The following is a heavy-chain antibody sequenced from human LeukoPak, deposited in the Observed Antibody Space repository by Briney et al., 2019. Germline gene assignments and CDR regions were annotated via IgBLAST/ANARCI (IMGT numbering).Heavy chain of an antibody. CDR3: ALRHAFDI. CDR2: MYKSGST. V-gene: IGHV4-38-2*01. Sequence: SETLSLTCDVSGYSISSGHYWGWIRQSPGKGLEWIASMYKSGSTYFKSSLKSRVTISVDTSKNQFSLKLSSVTAADTAVYYCALRHAFDIWGQGTMVTVSS. CDR1: GYSISSGHY. J-gene: IGHJ3*02.